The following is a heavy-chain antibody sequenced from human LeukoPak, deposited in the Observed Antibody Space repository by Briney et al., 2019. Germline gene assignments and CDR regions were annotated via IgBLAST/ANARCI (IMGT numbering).Heavy chain of an antibody. J-gene: IGHJ5*02. CDR1: GFTFSSYG. V-gene: IGHV3-23*01. CDR3: ARDHRGLS. Sequence: GGSLRLSCAASGFTFSSYGMSWVRQAPGKGLEWVSAISDSGGNTYYVDSVKGRFTISRDNSKNTLYLQMNSLRAEDTAVYYCARDHRGLSWGQGTLVTVSS. D-gene: IGHD3-10*01. CDR2: ISDSGGNT.